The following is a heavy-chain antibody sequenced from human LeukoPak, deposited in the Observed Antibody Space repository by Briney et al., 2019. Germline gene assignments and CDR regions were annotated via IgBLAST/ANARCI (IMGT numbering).Heavy chain of an antibody. CDR2: ISSSSSYI. CDR1: GFTFSSYS. CDR3: AREVSVWSIKVAGEVDYFDY. V-gene: IGHV3-21*01. J-gene: IGHJ4*02. D-gene: IGHD6-19*01. Sequence: GGSLTLSCAASGFTFSSYSMNWVRQAPGKGLEWVSSISSSSSYIYYADSVKGRFTISRDNAKNSLYLQMNSLRAEDTAVYYCAREVSVWSIKVAGEVDYFDYWGQGTLVTVSS.